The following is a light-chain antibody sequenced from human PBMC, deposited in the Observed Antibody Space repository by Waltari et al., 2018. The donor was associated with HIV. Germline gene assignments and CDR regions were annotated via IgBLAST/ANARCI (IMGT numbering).Light chain of an antibody. CDR2: DAS. CDR3: QHSTTWPPT. Sequence: EIVLTQYPAILSVSPGETATLSCRASQSVQEFLAWYQRRPGQVPRMVVYDASKRAAGVPDMFSGSGFGTDFTLTISGLEPEDVAFYYCQHSTTWPPTFGGGTRLEIE. J-gene: IGKJ4*01. CDR1: QSVQEF. V-gene: IGKV3-11*01.